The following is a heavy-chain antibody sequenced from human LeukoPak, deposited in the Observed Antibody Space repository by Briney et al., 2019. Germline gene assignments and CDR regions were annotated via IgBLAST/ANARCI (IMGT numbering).Heavy chain of an antibody. CDR1: GFTFSSYGM. V-gene: IGHV4-4*02. D-gene: IGHD2-2*01. Sequence: GSLRLSCAASGFTFSSYGMSWVRQAPGKGLEWIGYIYHSGSTYYNPSLKSRLTLSLDASKNQFSLRLTSVTVADTAVYYCARDLEYCSTTSCFTWGQGTLVTVSS. CDR2: IYHSGST. CDR3: ARDLEYCSTTSCFT. J-gene: IGHJ5*02.